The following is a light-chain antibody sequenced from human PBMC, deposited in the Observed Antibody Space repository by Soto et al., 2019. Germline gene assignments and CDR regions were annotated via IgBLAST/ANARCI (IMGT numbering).Light chain of an antibody. V-gene: IGKV1-39*01. Sequence: IQMTQYPSSLSASVGDRITITGRASQSIGNYLNWYRQKPGKAPELLIYAASILQSEVPSRFRGSGSGTDFSLTISSLQPEDFASYYCQQSYNVLSWTFGQGTKVDI. CDR2: AAS. CDR3: QQSYNVLSWT. CDR1: QSIGNY. J-gene: IGKJ1*01.